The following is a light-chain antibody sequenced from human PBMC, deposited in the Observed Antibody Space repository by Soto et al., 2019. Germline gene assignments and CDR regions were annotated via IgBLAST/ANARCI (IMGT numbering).Light chain of an antibody. Sequence: DIQMTQSAASLSASVGDRGSITCRTSQSINNFLNWYQQKPGKDPKLLIYGASILQSGVPSRFRGSGSATDFTLTIRSLQPEDFATYYCKHSYNIPITFGKGTRLEIK. CDR2: GAS. CDR3: KHSYNIPIT. CDR1: QSINNF. V-gene: IGKV1-39*01. J-gene: IGKJ5*01.